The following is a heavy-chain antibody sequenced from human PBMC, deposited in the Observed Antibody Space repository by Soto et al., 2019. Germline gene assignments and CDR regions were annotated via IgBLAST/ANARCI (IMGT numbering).Heavy chain of an antibody. CDR2: INPIKGDT. V-gene: IGHV1-18*01. Sequence: ASVKVSCKASGYTFSTYGITWVRQAPGQGLDWMGWINPIKGDTNSAAIFQDRVTMTTDTSTRTAYMELRSLKADDTAVYYCARVKVPAAILGAFDLWGQGTLVTVSS. J-gene: IGHJ3*01. D-gene: IGHD2-2*02. CDR3: ARVKVPAAILGAFDL. CDR1: GYTFSTYG.